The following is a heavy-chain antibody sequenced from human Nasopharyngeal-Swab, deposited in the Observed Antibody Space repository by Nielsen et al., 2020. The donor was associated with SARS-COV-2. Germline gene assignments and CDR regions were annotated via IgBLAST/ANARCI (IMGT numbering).Heavy chain of an antibody. CDR3: VKDNLLRAFDL. D-gene: IGHD2-15*01. CDR1: GFTFDDYA. CDR2: ISWDSGNI. J-gene: IGHJ3*01. V-gene: IGHV3-9*01. Sequence: GGSLRLSCAASGFTFDDYAIHWVRQAPGRGLEWVSGISWDSGNIGCADSVKGRFTISRDNAKNSLYLQMNSLRAEDTALYYCVKDNLLRAFDLWGQGAMVTVSS.